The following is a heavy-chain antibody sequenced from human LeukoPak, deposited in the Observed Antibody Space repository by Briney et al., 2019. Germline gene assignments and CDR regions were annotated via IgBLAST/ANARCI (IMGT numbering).Heavy chain of an antibody. J-gene: IGHJ4*02. D-gene: IGHD3-22*01. CDR3: TKDFYDNSGSRYDY. CDR2: IDGGGGST. V-gene: IGHV3-23*01. Sequence: GGSLRLSCTASGSAFSSYAMSWVRQAPGVGLEWVSAIDGGGGSTWHADSVKGRFTISRDNSKNTLYMQMNSLSAEDTAVYYCTKDFYDNSGSRYDYWGQGTLVTVSS. CDR1: GSAFSSYA.